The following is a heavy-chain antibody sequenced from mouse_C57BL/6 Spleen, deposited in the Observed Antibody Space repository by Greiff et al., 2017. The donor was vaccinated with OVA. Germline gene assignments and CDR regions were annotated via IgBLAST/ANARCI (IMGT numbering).Heavy chain of an antibody. CDR2: ISSGSSTI. J-gene: IGHJ2*01. CDR1: GFTFSDYG. V-gene: IGHV5-17*01. CDR3: ARTSLTFDY. Sequence: DVKLQESGGGLVKPGGSLKLSCAASGFTFSDYGMHWVRQAPEKGLEWVAYISSGSSTIYYADTVKGRFTISRDNAKNTLFLQMTSLRSEDTAMYYCARTSLTFDYWGQGTTLTVSS. D-gene: IGHD2-13*01.